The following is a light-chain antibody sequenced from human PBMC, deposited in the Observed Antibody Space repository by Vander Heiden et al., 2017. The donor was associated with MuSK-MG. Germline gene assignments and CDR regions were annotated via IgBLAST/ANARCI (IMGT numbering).Light chain of an antibody. CDR1: SSNIGSNT. CDR2: SNN. CDR3: AAWDDSLNGGV. V-gene: IGLV1-44*01. J-gene: IGLJ2*01. Sequence: QSVLTPPPSASGTPGQRVTISCSGSSSNIGSNTVNWYRQLPGTAPKLLIDSNNERPSGVPDRFSGSVSGTSASLAISSLQSEDEADYDCAAWDDSLNGGVFGGGTKLTVL.